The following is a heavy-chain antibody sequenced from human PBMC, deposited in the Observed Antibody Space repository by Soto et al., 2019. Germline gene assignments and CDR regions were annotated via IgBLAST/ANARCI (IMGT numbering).Heavy chain of an antibody. CDR3: ARDRSGRYSTIDS. J-gene: IGHJ4*02. CDR1: GFTFSSYG. CDR2: IWYDGSNK. D-gene: IGHD1-26*01. Sequence: PGGSLRLSFAASGFTFSSYGMHWVRQAPGKWLEWVSIIWYDGSNKYYVYSVKGLFTISRDNSRNTMYLEINNLRAEDTAVYYCARDRSGRYSTIDSWGQGALVPVYS. V-gene: IGHV3-33*01.